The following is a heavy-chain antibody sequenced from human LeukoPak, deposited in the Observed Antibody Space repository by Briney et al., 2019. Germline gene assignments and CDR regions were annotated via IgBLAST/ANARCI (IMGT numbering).Heavy chain of an antibody. CDR2: IRYDGSEK. CDR3: ARDGSSSGWDFDY. J-gene: IGHJ4*02. CDR1: GFNFNSYD. Sequence: GGSLRLSCAASGFNFNSYDMQWVRQSPGKGLEWVTFIRYDGSEKYYVDSVEGRFTISRDNSKNTLYLQMNSLRAEDTAVYYCARDGSSSGWDFDYWGQGTLVTVSS. D-gene: IGHD6-19*01. V-gene: IGHV3-30*02.